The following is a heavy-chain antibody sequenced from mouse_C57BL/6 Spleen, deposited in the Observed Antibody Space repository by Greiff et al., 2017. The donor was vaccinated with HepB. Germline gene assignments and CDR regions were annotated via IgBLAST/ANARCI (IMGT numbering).Heavy chain of an antibody. CDR2: IYPGDGDT. Sequence: VQLQESGPELVKPGASVKISCKASGYAFSSSWMNWVKQRPGKGLEWIGRIYPGDGDTNYNGKFKGKATLTADKSSSTAYMQLSSLTSEDSAVYFCARSFYYGNYVNAMDYWGQGTSVTVSS. CDR1: GYAFSSSW. J-gene: IGHJ4*01. CDR3: ARSFYYGNYVNAMDY. D-gene: IGHD2-1*01. V-gene: IGHV1-82*01.